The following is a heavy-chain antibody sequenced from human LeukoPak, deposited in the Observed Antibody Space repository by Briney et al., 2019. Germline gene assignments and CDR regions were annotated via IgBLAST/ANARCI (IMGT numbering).Heavy chain of an antibody. CDR1: GDSVSSSSAA. Sequence: SQTLSLTCAISGDSVSSSSAAWNWIRQSPSRGLEWLGSTYYRSTWYNDYAVSVKSRITINPDTSKNQFSLQLNSVTPEDTAVYYCARAYSSGWFHPLYYFDYWGQGTLVTVSS. CDR3: ARAYSSGWFHPLYYFDY. D-gene: IGHD6-19*01. J-gene: IGHJ4*02. V-gene: IGHV6-1*01. CDR2: TYYRSTWYN.